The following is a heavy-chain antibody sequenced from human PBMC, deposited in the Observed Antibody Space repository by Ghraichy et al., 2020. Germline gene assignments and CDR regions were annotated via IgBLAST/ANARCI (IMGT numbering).Heavy chain of an antibody. CDR3: IKGGLLAADYAHFDF. D-gene: IGHD2-15*01. J-gene: IGHJ4*02. V-gene: IGHV3-23*01. CDR1: GFDFSTYA. Sequence: GGSLRLSCAASGFDFSTYAMAWVRQAPGKGLEWVSAISGTGDKKYYADSVKGRSTISRDDSRNSLYLQLNSLRAEDTAIYYCIKGGLLAADYAHFDFWGQGTLVTVSS. CDR2: ISGTGDKK.